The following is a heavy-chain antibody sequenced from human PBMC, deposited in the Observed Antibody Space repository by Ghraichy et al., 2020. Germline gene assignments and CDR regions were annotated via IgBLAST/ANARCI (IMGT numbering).Heavy chain of an antibody. CDR3: AKEGCSSTSCYFDY. D-gene: IGHD2-2*01. V-gene: IGHV3-23*01. CDR2: ISGSGGST. CDR1: GFTFSSYA. J-gene: IGHJ4*02. Sequence: GESLNISCAASGFTFSSYAMSWVRQAPGKGLEWVSAISGSGGSTYYADSVKGRFTISRDNSKNTLYLQMNSLRAEDTAVYYCAKEGCSSTSCYFDYWGQGTLVTVSS.